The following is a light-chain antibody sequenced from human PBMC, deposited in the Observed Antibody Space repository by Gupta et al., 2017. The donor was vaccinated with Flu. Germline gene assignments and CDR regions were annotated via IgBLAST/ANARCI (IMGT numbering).Light chain of an antibody. Sequence: EIVLTQSPATLSLSPGERATLSCRASQSVSSYLAWYQQKPGQAPRLLIYDASNRATGIPARFSGSGSGTDFTLTISRLEPEDFAVYYCQQRSNWRGTFGQGTKLEIK. CDR3: QQRSNWRGT. V-gene: IGKV3-11*01. CDR2: DAS. CDR1: QSVSSY. J-gene: IGKJ2*01.